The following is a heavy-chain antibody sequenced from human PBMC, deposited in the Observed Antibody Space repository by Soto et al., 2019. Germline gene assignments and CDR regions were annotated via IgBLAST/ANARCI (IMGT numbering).Heavy chain of an antibody. Sequence: QVQLQESGPGLVKPSQTLSLTCTVSGGSISSGDYYWSWIRQPPGKGLEWIGYNYYSGSTYYNPSLQSRVTITVDTSKNHFPLKLSSVTAADTAVYYCAIYSGNSVYFDYWGQGTLVTVSS. D-gene: IGHD4-4*01. J-gene: IGHJ4*02. CDR2: NYYSGST. CDR3: AIYSGNSVYFDY. CDR1: GGSISSGDYY. V-gene: IGHV4-30-4*01.